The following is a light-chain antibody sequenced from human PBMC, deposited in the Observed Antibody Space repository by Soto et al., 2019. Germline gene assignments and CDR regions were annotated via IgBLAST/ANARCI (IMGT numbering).Light chain of an antibody. CDR1: QRISSW. CDR3: QQYNSYSSM. V-gene: IGKV1-5*03. CDR2: KAS. J-gene: IGKJ1*01. Sequence: DIQMTQSPSTLSASVGDRATITCRASQRISSWLAWYQQKPGKAPKLLIYKASSLESGVPSRFSGSGSGTEFTLTISSLQPDDFATYYCQQYNSYSSMFGQGTKVDIK.